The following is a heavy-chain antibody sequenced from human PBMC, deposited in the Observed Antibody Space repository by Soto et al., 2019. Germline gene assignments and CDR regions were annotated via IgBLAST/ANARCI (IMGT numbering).Heavy chain of an antibody. Sequence: QVQLVESGGGVVQPGRSLRLSCAASGFTFSSYGMHWVRQAPGKGLEWVAVIWYDGSNKYYADSVKGRFTISRENSKNRLLQRMNSLRAEDTAVYYCAGESGDYLFGTCEYWGQGTLVTVSS. CDR3: AGESGDYLFGTCEY. CDR1: GFTFSSYG. CDR2: IWYDGSNK. J-gene: IGHJ4*02. V-gene: IGHV3-33*01. D-gene: IGHD4-17*01.